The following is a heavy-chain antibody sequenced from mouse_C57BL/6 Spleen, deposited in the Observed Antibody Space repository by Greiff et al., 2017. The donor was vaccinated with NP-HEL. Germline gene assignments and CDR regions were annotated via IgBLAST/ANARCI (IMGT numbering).Heavy chain of an antibody. V-gene: IGHV1-82*01. J-gene: IGHJ1*03. CDR3: ARDYYGSSYYWYFDV. CDR2: IYPGDGDT. Sequence: QVQLKESGPELVKPGASVKISCKASGYAFSSSWMNWVKQRPGKGLEWIGRIYPGDGDTNYNGKFKGKATLTADKSSSTAYMQLSSLTSEDSAVYFCARDYYGSSYYWYFDVWGTGTTVTVSS. D-gene: IGHD1-1*01. CDR1: GYAFSSSW.